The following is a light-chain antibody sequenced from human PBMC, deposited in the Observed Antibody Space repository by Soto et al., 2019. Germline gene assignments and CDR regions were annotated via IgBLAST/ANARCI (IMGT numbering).Light chain of an antibody. J-gene: IGKJ1*01. V-gene: IGKV3-11*01. CDR1: QSVRSY. CDR3: QQYNNWPRT. Sequence: EIVLTQSPATLSLSPGERATLSCRASQSVRSYLAWYQQKPGQAPGLLIYDASNRATGIPARFSGSGSGTDFTLTISSLDPEDFAVYYCQQYNNWPRTFGQGTKVDIK. CDR2: DAS.